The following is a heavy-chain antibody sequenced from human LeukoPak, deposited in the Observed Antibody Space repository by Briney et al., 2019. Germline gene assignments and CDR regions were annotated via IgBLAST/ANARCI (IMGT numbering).Heavy chain of an antibody. J-gene: IGHJ6*03. Sequence: GGSLRLSCAASGFTFSSYAMSWVRQAPGKGLEWVSAISGSGGSTYYADSVKGRFTISRDNSKNTLYLQMNSLRAEDTAVYYCAKRGPRVATILNSFLYYMDVWGKGTTVTVSS. CDR3: AKRGPRVATILNSFLYYMDV. V-gene: IGHV3-23*01. CDR2: ISGSGGST. D-gene: IGHD5-12*01. CDR1: GFTFSSYA.